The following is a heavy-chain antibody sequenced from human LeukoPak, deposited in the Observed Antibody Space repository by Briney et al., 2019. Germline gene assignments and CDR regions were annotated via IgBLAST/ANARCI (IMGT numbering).Heavy chain of an antibody. CDR2: INNDESHT. CDR1: GFTFSSYW. D-gene: IGHD6-13*01. V-gene: IGHV3-74*01. Sequence: PGGSLRLSCAASGFTFSSYWVHWVRQAPGKGLVWVSRINNDESHTTYADSVKGRFTISRDNAKNTLYLQMNSLRVEDTAVYYCARDQSSSWYVAWFDPWGQGTLVTVSS. J-gene: IGHJ5*02. CDR3: ARDQSSSWYVAWFDP.